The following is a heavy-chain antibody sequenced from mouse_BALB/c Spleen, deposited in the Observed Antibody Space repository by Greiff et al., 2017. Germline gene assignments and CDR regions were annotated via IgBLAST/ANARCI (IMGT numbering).Heavy chain of an antibody. V-gene: IGHV5-17*02. J-gene: IGHJ2*01. D-gene: IGHD2-10*01. CDR1: GFTFSSFG. CDR2: ISSGSCTI. Sequence: EVKVVESGGGLVQPGGSRKLSCAASGFTFSSFGMHWVRQAPEKGLEWVAYISSGSCTIYYADTVKGRFTISRDNPKNTLFLQMTSLRSEDTAMYYCARYGAYYGNWGYFDYWGQGTTLTVSS. CDR3: ARYGAYYGNWGYFDY.